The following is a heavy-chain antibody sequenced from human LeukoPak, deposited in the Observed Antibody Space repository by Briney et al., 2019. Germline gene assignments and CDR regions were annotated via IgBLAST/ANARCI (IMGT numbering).Heavy chain of an antibody. D-gene: IGHD1-26*01. CDR1: GFTFSSYG. CDR2: ISYDGSNK. V-gene: IGHV3-30*18. Sequence: GGSLRLSCAASGFTFSSYGMHWVRQAPGKGLEWVAVISYDGSNKYSADSVKGRFTISRDNSKNTLCLQMNSLRAEDTALYYCVKGGWLDNWGQGTLVTVSS. CDR3: VKGGWLDN. J-gene: IGHJ4*02.